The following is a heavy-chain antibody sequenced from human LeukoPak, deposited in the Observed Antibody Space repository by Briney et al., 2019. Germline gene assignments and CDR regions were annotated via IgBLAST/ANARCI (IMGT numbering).Heavy chain of an antibody. V-gene: IGHV4-34*01. CDR1: GGSFSGSY. CDR3: ACIEYYDFSQPPDY. J-gene: IGHJ4*02. D-gene: IGHD3-3*01. Sequence: PSETLSLTCAVYGGSFSGSYWSWIRQPPGKGLEWIGEINHSGSTNYNPSLKSRVTISVDTSKNQFSLKLSSVTAADTAEYYCACIEYYDFSQPPDYWGQGTLVTVSS. CDR2: INHSGST.